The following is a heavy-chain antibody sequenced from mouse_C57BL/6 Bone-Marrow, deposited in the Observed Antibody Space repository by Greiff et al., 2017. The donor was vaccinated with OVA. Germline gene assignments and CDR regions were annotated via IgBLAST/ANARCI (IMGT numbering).Heavy chain of an antibody. J-gene: IGHJ2*01. CDR1: GFPITSGYY. V-gene: IGHV12-3*01. Sequence: VQLQQSGPGLVKPSQSLFLTCSITGFPITSGYYWIWIRQSPGKPLVCMGYITHSGEPFYNPSLQCPISIIRVTSKYQVFRQVISVTTEDAAMDYCTGVPTTVGAGDYWGEGTTLKV. D-gene: IGHD1-1*01. CDR3: TGVPTTVGAGDY. CDR2: ITHSGEP.